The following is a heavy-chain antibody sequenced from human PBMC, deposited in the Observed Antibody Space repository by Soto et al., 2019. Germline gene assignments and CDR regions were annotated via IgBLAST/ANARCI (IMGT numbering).Heavy chain of an antibody. CDR1: GGSISSSSYY. D-gene: IGHD3-10*01. V-gene: IGHV4-39*01. Sequence: SETMSLTCTVSGGSISSSSYYWGWIRQPPGKGLAWIGSIYYSGSTYYNPSLKSRVTISVDTSKNQFSLKLSSVTAADTAVYYCEGGELGRGVISPFDYWGQGTLVTV. CDR3: EGGELGRGVISPFDY. CDR2: IYYSGST. J-gene: IGHJ4*02.